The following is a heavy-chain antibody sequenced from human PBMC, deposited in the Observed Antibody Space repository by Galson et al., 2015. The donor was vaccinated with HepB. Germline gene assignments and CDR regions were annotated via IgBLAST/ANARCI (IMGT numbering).Heavy chain of an antibody. Sequence: SLRLSCAASGFTVSSNYMSWVRQAPGKGLEWVSVIYSGGSTYYADSVKGRFTISRDNSKNTLYLQMNSLRAEDTAVYYCARAVVVAATPLGAFDIWGQGTMVTVSS. V-gene: IGHV3-53*01. CDR1: GFTVSSNY. D-gene: IGHD2-15*01. CDR3: ARAVVVAATPLGAFDI. CDR2: IYSGGST. J-gene: IGHJ3*02.